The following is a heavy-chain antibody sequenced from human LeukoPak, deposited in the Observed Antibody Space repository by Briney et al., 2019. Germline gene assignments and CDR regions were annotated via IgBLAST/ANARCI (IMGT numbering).Heavy chain of an antibody. CDR2: ISSSSSAI. D-gene: IGHD6-13*01. CDR3: ARDEGGSSWYYFDY. CDR1: GFTFSSYS. Sequence: LSGGSLTLSCAASGFTFSSYSMNWVRQAPGKGLEWVSYISSSSSAIYYADSVKGRFTISRDNAKNSLYLQMNSLRAEDTAVYYCARDEGGSSWYYFDYWGQGTLVTVSS. J-gene: IGHJ4*02. V-gene: IGHV3-48*01.